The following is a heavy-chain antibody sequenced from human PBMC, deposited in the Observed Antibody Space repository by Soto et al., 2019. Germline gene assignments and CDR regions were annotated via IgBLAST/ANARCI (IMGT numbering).Heavy chain of an antibody. CDR2: ISSSSSYI. CDR1: GFTFSSYS. V-gene: IGHV3-21*01. D-gene: IGHD1-1*01. Sequence: GGSLRLSCAASGFTFSSYSMNWVRQAPGKGLEWVSSISSSSSYIYYADSVKGRFTISRDNAKNSLYLQMNSLRAEDTAVYYCARDKLSTPGHYYYMDVWGKGTTVTVSS. CDR3: ARDKLSTPGHYYYMDV. J-gene: IGHJ6*03.